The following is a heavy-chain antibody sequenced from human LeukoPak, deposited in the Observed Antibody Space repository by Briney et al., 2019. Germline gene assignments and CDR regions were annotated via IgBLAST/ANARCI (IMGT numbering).Heavy chain of an antibody. V-gene: IGHV3-48*03. D-gene: IGHD3-22*01. Sequence: PGGSLRLSCAASGFTFSSYEMNWVRQAPGKGLEWVSYISSSGSTIYYADSVKGRFTISRDNAKNSLYLQMNSLRAEDTAVYYCARDAYYYDSSGYENLPPDYWGQGTLVTVSS. CDR3: ARDAYYYDSSGYENLPPDY. CDR1: GFTFSSYE. J-gene: IGHJ4*02. CDR2: ISSSGSTI.